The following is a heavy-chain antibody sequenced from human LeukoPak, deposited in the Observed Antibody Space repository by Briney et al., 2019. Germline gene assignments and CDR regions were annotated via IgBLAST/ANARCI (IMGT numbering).Heavy chain of an antibody. Sequence: GASLRLSCVASGFTLSTSAMSWVRQAPGKGLEWVSGFGTPGGTTSYAHSVKGRFTMSRDDLKNTLYLQMDNLRADDTAVYYCAKDAWGWLLNYWGQGTLVTVSS. CDR2: FGTPGGTT. CDR1: GFTLSTSA. CDR3: AKDAWGWLLNY. V-gene: IGHV3-23*01. D-gene: IGHD5-12*01. J-gene: IGHJ4*02.